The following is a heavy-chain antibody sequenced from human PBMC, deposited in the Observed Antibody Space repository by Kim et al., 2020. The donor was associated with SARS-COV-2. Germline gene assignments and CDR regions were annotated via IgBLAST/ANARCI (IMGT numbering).Heavy chain of an antibody. V-gene: IGHV4-39*01. J-gene: IGHJ3*02. Sequence: YSNPSRKSRVTMSVDTSTNQFSLKLSSVTAAYTAVYYCASYSSSDAFDIWGQGTMVTVSS. CDR3: ASYSSSDAFDI. D-gene: IGHD6-19*01.